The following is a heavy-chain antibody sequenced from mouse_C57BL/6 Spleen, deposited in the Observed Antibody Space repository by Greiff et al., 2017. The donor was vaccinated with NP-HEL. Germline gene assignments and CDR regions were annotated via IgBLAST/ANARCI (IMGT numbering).Heavy chain of an antibody. D-gene: IGHD2-3*01. J-gene: IGHJ2*01. V-gene: IGHV5-17*01. CDR1: GFTFSDYG. CDR3: ARSRLLRFDD. Sequence: EVQVVESGGGLVKPGGSLKLSCAASGFTFSDYGMHWVRQAPEKGLEWVAYISSGSSTIYYAASVKGRFTISRDNAKNTMFLQKTSLRSEDTAMNNCARSRLLRFDDWGKGTTLTVSS. CDR2: ISSGSSTI.